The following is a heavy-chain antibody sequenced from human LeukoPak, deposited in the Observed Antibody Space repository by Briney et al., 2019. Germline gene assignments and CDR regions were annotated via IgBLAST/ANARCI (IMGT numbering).Heavy chain of an antibody. J-gene: IGHJ4*02. Sequence: GGSLRLSCAASGFAFSTYTMNWVRQAPGKGLEWVAYISGPTISYADSVKGRFTISRDNAKNSPFLQMNSLRDEDTAVYYCARDYQYYFDSWGQGTLVTVSS. CDR2: ISGPTI. CDR3: ARDYQYYFDS. V-gene: IGHV3-48*02. CDR1: GFAFSTYT.